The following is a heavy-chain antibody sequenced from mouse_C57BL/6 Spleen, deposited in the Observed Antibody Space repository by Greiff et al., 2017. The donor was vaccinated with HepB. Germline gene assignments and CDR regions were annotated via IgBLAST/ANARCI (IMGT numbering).Heavy chain of an antibody. D-gene: IGHD2-1*01. CDR1: GYAFSSSW. Sequence: VKLMESGPELVKPGASVKISCKASGYAFSSSWMNWVKQRPGKGLEWIGRIYPGDGDTNYNGKFKGKATLTADKSSSTAYMQLSSLTSEDSAVYFCARTLYYLDYWGQGTTLTVSS. CDR2: IYPGDGDT. J-gene: IGHJ2*01. V-gene: IGHV1-82*01. CDR3: ARTLYYLDY.